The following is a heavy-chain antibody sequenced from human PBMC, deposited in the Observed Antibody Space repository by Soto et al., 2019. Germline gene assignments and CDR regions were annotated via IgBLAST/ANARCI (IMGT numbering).Heavy chain of an antibody. Sequence: QVQLQESGPGLVRPSQTLSLTCTVSAGSISTFNYYWSWIRQHPEKGLEWIGYISYSGSTFYHSSLKSRVTISLDTSKKQFSLTLTSVTAADTAVYYCARSAQWDGFDPWDQGTMVTVSS. J-gene: IGHJ3*01. CDR3: ARSAQWDGFDP. CDR2: ISYSGST. D-gene: IGHD2-8*01. V-gene: IGHV4-31*03. CDR1: AGSISTFNYY.